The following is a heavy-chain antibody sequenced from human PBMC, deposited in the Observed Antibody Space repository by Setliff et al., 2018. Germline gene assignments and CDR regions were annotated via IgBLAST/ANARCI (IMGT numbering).Heavy chain of an antibody. V-gene: IGHV4-39*01. D-gene: IGHD1-1*01. CDR3: ARTGTYRYFDY. CDR1: GASLSSGTYC. Sequence: PSETLSLTCTVSGASLSSGTYCWGWIRQPPGKGLEWIGRIYYRGDTYYNASLKGRLTISVDTAQNQFSLRLTSVTAADTAVYYCARTGTYRYFDYWGQGALVTVYS. J-gene: IGHJ4*02. CDR2: IYYRGDT.